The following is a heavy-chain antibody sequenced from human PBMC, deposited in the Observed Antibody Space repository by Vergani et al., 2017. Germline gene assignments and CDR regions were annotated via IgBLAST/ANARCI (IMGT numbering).Heavy chain of an antibody. CDR2: IYYTGTP. Sequence: QLQLQESGPGLVKPSETLSLTCTVSGVSIGSNSYYWGWIRQPPGKGLEWIGTIYYTGTPYYNEAHKSRLTISVDPSKNQFSLNRTSVTAADTAVYYCTRHGRSGWAGYFQHWGQGTLVTASS. CDR1: GVSIGSNSYY. D-gene: IGHD6-19*01. J-gene: IGHJ1*01. V-gene: IGHV4-39*01. CDR3: TRHGRSGWAGYFQH.